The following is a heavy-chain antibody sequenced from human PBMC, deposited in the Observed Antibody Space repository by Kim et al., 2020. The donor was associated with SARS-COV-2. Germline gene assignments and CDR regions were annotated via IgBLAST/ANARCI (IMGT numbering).Heavy chain of an antibody. CDR1: GFTFSSSA. CDR2: ITSTGSIT. CDR3: AKEGISSGWYWDY. D-gene: IGHD6-19*01. V-gene: IGHV3-23*01. Sequence: GGSLRLSCAGSGFTFSSSAMTWVRQTPGKGLEYVSSITSTGSITLYADSVKGRFTISRDNSKNTLYMQMNSLRAEDTAIYYCAKEGISSGWYWDYWGQGTLLTVSS. J-gene: IGHJ4*02.